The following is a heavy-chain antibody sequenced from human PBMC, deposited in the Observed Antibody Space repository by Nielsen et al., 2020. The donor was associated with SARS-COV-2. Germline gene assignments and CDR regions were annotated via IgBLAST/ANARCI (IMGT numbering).Heavy chain of an antibody. D-gene: IGHD2-2*01. CDR3: ARSRGCSATSCFLDY. CDR1: RYSFASYS. CDR2: INAGNGNT. V-gene: IGHV1-3*01. Sequence: ASVKVSCKASRYSFASYSMHWVRQAPGQRLEWMGWINAGNGNTRYSQKFQGRVTITRDTSASTAYMELSGLSSEDTAVYYCARSRGCSATSCFLDYWGQGALVTVSS. J-gene: IGHJ4*02.